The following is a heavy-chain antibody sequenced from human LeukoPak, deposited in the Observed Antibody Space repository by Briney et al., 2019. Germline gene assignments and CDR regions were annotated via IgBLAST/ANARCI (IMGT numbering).Heavy chain of an antibody. Sequence: SVKVSCKASGGTFSSYAISWVRQAPGQGLEWMGGIIPIFGTANYAQKFQGRVTITADESTSTAYMELSSLRSEDTAVYYCARSKNGGSYGRFDIWGQGTMVTVSS. CDR2: IIPIFGTA. V-gene: IGHV1-69*01. CDR3: ARSKNGGSYGRFDI. J-gene: IGHJ3*02. CDR1: GGTFSSYA. D-gene: IGHD1-26*01.